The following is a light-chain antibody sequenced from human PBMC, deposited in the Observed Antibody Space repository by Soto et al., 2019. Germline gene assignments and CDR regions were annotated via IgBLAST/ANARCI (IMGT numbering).Light chain of an antibody. Sequence: DIQMTQSPSSLSASVGDRVTITCRASQSLSSYLNWYQQKAVNAPKLLIYAASSLQSGVPSRFSGSESGTDFNLTMSSLQPEDFATYYCQQRYSTPLSFGGGTKVEI. CDR1: QSLSSY. V-gene: IGKV1-39*01. CDR2: AAS. CDR3: QQRYSTPLS. J-gene: IGKJ4*01.